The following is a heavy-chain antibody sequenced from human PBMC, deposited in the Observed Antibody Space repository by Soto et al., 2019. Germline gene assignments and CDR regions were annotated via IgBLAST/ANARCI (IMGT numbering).Heavy chain of an antibody. V-gene: IGHV5-51*01. CDR3: ARHTVTXXXXYYGMDV. D-gene: IGHD4-4*01. Sequence: GESLKISCKGSGYSFTSYWIGWVRQMPGKGLEWMGIIYPGDSDTRYSPSFQGQVTISADKSISTAYLQWSSLKASDTAMYYCARHTVTXXXXYYGMDVWGQGTTVTVSS. CDR1: GYSFTSYW. J-gene: IGHJ6*01. CDR2: IYPGDSDT.